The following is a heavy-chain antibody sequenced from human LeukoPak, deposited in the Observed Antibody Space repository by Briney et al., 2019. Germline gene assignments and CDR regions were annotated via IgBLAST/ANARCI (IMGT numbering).Heavy chain of an antibody. Sequence: PGASLRLSCAASGFTFSSYAMRWVRQAPGKGLEWVSAISGSGGSTYYADSVKGRFTISRDNSKNTLYLQMNSLRAEDTAVYYCAKKVDCSSTSCYGPWFDPWGQGTLVTVSS. CDR3: AKKVDCSSTSCYGPWFDP. J-gene: IGHJ5*02. D-gene: IGHD2-2*01. V-gene: IGHV3-23*01. CDR2: ISGSGGST. CDR1: GFTFSSYA.